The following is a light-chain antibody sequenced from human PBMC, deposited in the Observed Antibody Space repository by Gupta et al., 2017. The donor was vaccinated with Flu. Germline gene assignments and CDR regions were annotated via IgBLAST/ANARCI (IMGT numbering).Light chain of an antibody. CDR1: QSVSSN. J-gene: IGKJ1*01. Sequence: PATLSVSPGERATLSCRARQSVSSNLAWYQQKPGQAPRVLMYGASTRATGIPARFSVSGSGTEFTLTISSLQSEDFAVYFCQQYHNWPRTFGQGTKVEIK. CDR3: QQYHNWPRT. V-gene: IGKV3-15*01. CDR2: GAS.